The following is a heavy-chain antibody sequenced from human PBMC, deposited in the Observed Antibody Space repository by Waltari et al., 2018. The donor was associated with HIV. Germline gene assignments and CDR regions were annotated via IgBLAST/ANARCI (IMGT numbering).Heavy chain of an antibody. J-gene: IGHJ4*02. CDR3: ARDPSEAVAGTDY. CDR1: GFTFSSYW. Sequence: EVQLVESGGGLVQPGGSLRLSCAASGFTFSSYWMSWVRQAPGKGLGWVAKLNQDGSEKYIVDSVKGRFTISGNNAKNSLYLQMNSLRAEDTAVYYCARDPSEAVAGTDYWGQGTLVTVSS. CDR2: LNQDGSEK. V-gene: IGHV3-7*01. D-gene: IGHD6-19*01.